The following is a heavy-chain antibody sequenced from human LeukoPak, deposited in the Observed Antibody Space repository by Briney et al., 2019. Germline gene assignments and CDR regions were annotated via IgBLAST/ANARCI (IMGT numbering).Heavy chain of an antibody. CDR1: GYSFTSHW. CDR2: IYPGDSDT. Sequence: GESLKISCKGSGYSFTSHWIGWVRQMPGKGLEWMGIIYPGDSDTRYSPSFQGQVTISADKSISTAYLQWSSLKASDTAMYYCARHGGVAGTALSIRALTYYYYYMDVWGKGTTVTVSS. V-gene: IGHV5-51*01. D-gene: IGHD1-7*01. J-gene: IGHJ6*03. CDR3: ARHGGVAGTALSIRALTYYYYYMDV.